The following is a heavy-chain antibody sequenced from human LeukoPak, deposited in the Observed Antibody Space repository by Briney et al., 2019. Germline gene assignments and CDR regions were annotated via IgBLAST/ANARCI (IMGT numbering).Heavy chain of an antibody. CDR3: AKDAQRGFDYSNSLQD. Sequence: GGSLRLSCAASGFTFSHYGMHWVRQTPGAGLEWVAVIWSDGSDKYYAKSVKGRFTISRDNSKNSLFLQMNSLRAEDTAVYYCAKDAQRGFDYSNSLQDWGQGILVTVSS. CDR1: GFTFSHYG. V-gene: IGHV3-33*06. CDR2: IWSDGSDK. D-gene: IGHD4-11*01. J-gene: IGHJ1*01.